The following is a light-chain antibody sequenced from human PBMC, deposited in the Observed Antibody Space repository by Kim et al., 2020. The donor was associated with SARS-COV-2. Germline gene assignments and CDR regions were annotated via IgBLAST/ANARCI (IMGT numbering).Light chain of an antibody. CDR3: SSYVGGSSPQVL. V-gene: IGLV2-8*01. J-gene: IGLJ2*01. CDR2: EVF. CDR1: NSDIKNY. Sequence: QSALTQPPSASGSPGQSVTISCTGTNSDIKNYVSWYQQHPGKAPKLVIYEVFKRPSGVPDRFSGSKSVNTASLTVSGLQAEDEADYYCSSYVGGSSPQVLFGGGAQLTVL.